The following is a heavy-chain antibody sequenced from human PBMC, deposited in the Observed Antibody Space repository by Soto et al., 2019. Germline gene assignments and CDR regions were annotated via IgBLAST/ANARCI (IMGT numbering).Heavy chain of an antibody. CDR3: ARLLAAAGSSSDY. CDR1: GFTFSNYW. Sequence: GGSLRLSCVASGFTFSNYWMHWVRQAPGKGLEWVSSISSSSNYIYYADSVKGRFTISRDNAKNSLYLQMNSLRAEDTALYYCARLLAAAGSSSDYWGQGTLVTVSS. CDR2: ISSSSNYI. J-gene: IGHJ4*02. D-gene: IGHD6-13*01. V-gene: IGHV3-21*01.